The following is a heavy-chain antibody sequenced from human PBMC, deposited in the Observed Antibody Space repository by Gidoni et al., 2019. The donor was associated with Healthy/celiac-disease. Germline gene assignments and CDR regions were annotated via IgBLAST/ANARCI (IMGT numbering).Heavy chain of an antibody. V-gene: IGHV3-30*18. J-gene: IGHJ4*02. CDR1: GFTFSSYG. CDR2: ISYDGSNK. D-gene: IGHD1-20*01. CDR3: AKDFGYNWNDVAY. Sequence: QVQLVESGGGVVQPGRSLRLSCAASGFTFSSYGMHWVRQAPGKGLEWVAVISYDGSNKYYADSVKGRFTISRDNSKNTLYLQMNSLRAEDTAVYYCAKDFGYNWNDVAYWGQGTLVTVSS.